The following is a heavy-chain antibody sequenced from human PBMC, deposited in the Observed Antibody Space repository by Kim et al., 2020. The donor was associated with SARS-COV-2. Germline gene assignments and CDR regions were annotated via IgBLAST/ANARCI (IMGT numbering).Heavy chain of an antibody. CDR2: IYYSGST. Sequence: SETLSLTCTVSGGSISSGGYYWSWIRQHPGKGLEWIGYIYYSGSTYYNPSLKSRVTISVDTSKNQFSLKLSSVTAADTAVYYCARVVVGATGRFDPWGQGTLVTVSS. D-gene: IGHD2-15*01. J-gene: IGHJ5*02. CDR1: GGSISSGGYY. CDR3: ARVVVGATGRFDP. V-gene: IGHV4-31*03.